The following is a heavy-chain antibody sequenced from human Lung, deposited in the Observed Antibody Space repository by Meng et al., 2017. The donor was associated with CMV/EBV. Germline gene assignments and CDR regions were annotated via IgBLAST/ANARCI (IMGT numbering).Heavy chain of an antibody. J-gene: IGHJ3*02. CDR2: IRWNGETT. CDR3: ARAVGPTKVDALDI. CDR1: GFTFDDYG. D-gene: IGHD1-26*01. V-gene: IGHV3-20*04. Sequence: GESLKISCAASGFTFDDYGMSWVRQVPGKGPEWVSGIRWNGETTAYADSVRGRFTISRDNAKKSLHLQMNSLRAEDTALYYCARAVGPTKVDALDIWGQGXLVTVSS.